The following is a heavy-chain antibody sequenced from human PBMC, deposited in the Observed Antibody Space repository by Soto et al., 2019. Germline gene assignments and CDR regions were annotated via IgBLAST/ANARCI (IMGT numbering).Heavy chain of an antibody. V-gene: IGHV1-18*01. J-gene: IGHJ6*04. CDR1: GYTFTRYG. CDR3: AKNGQPPYDYYRMDV. D-gene: IGHD2-8*01. CDR2: ISGYNGDT. Sequence: QGQLVQSGGEVKKPGASVKVSCKASGYTFTRYGISWVRQAPGQGLEWMGWISGYNGDTKYAQKFQGRVTMTVDTSTTTAYMELRSLTSDDRAVYYCAKNGQPPYDYYRMDVWGKGTTVTVSS.